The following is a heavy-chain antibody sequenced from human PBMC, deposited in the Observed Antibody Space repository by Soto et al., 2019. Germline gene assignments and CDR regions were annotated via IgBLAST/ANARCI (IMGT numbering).Heavy chain of an antibody. V-gene: IGHV4-59*02. CDR2: IYISGNT. CDR3: ARGVLRYYRYGMDV. Sequence: QVQLQESGPGLVKPSETLSLSYTVSGDSVSSYYWSWIRQLPGRGLEWIGYIYISGNTNYNPSLKSRVTISRDTSKNQFSLNLKSVTAADTAVYYCARGVLRYYRYGMDVWGQGTTVTVSS. J-gene: IGHJ6*02. CDR1: GDSVSSYY.